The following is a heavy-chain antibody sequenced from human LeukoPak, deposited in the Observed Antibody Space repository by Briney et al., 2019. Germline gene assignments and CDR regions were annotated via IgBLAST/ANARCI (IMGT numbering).Heavy chain of an antibody. CDR3: TTDLGKVYYYYYYMDV. Sequence: GGSLRLSCAASGFTFSNAWMSWVRQAPGKGLEWVGRIKSKTDGGTTDYAAPVKGRFTISRDDSKNTLYLQMNSLKTEDTAVYYCTTDLGKVYYYYYYMDVWGKGTTVTVSS. J-gene: IGHJ6*03. V-gene: IGHV3-15*01. CDR2: IKSKTDGGTT. CDR1: GFTFSNAW. D-gene: IGHD1-26*01.